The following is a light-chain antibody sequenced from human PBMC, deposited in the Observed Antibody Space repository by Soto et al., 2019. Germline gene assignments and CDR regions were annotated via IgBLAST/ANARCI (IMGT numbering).Light chain of an antibody. V-gene: IGKV3-15*01. CDR3: QHYNYWPYT. J-gene: IGKJ2*01. Sequence: EIVMTQSPATLSVSPGQRATLSCRASRSVSSNLAWYQQKPGQAPRLLIYGASSRATGVPARFSGSGSGTDFTLTISSLQSEDFAVYYCQHYNYWPYTFGQGTKVDIK. CDR2: GAS. CDR1: RSVSSN.